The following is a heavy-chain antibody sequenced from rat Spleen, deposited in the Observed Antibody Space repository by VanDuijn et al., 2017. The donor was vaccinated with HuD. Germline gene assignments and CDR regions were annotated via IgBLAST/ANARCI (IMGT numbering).Heavy chain of an antibody. CDR1: GFTFSNYG. V-gene: IGHV5S13*01. J-gene: IGHJ2*01. D-gene: IGHD1-9*01. CDR2: ITNSGYT. Sequence: EVQLVESGGGLVQPGRSLKLSCAASGFTFSNYGMAWVRQAPTKGLEWVASITNSGYTYYRDSVKGRFTISRDNAKSTLYLQMDSLRSEDTAIYYCARPTTGIPFNYWGQGVMVTVSS. CDR3: ARPTTGIPFNY.